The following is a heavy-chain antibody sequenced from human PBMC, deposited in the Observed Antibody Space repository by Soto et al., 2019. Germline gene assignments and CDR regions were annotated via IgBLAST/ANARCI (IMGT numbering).Heavy chain of an antibody. D-gene: IGHD3-10*01. J-gene: IGHJ3*02. CDR2: ISAYNGNT. Sequence: APGQGLEWMGWISAYNGNTNYAQKLQGRVTMTTDTSTSTAYMELRSLRSDDTAVYYCASFGWRGYDAFDIWGQGTMVTVSS. V-gene: IGHV1-18*01. CDR3: ASFGWRGYDAFDI.